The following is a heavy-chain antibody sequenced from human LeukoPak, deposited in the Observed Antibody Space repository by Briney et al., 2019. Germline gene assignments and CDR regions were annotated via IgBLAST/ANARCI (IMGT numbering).Heavy chain of an antibody. CDR1: GFTFSSYA. CDR2: ISGSGGST. D-gene: IGHD4-17*01. V-gene: IGHV3-23*01. J-gene: IGHJ4*02. Sequence: GGSLRLSCAASGFTFSSYAMGWVRQAPGKGLEWVSAISGSGGSTYYADSVKGRFTISRDNSKNTLYLQMNSLRAEDTAVYYCAKARYGDYNNAVDYWGQGTLVTVSS. CDR3: AKARYGDYNNAVDY.